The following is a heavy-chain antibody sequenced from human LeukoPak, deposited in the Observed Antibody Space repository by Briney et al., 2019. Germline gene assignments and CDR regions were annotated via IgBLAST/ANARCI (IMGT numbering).Heavy chain of an antibody. D-gene: IGHD2-15*01. CDR1: GFTFSSYG. J-gene: IGHJ4*02. CDR3: AKDKFFLGYCSGGSCHDYFDY. CDR2: ISYDGSNK. V-gene: IGHV3-30*18. Sequence: PGGSLRLSCAASGFTFSSYGMRWVRQAPGKGLEWVAVISYDGSNKYYADSVKGRFTISRDNSKNTLYLQMNSLRAEDTAVYYCAKDKFFLGYCSGGSCHDYFDYWGQGTLVTVSS.